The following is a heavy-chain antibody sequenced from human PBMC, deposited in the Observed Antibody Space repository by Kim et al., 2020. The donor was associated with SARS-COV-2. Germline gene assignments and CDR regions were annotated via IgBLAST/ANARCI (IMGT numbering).Heavy chain of an antibody. J-gene: IGHJ5*02. CDR2: ICNGGSHK. CDR3: AKDIRFGSSCYFDL. V-gene: IGHV3-30*02. CDR1: GFTFSSHA. Sequence: GGSLRLSCAASGFTFSSHAMHWVRQAPGKGLEWVSLICNGGSHKNYAESVKGRFTISRDNSNNRLYLEMSSLRAEDTAVYHCAKDIRFGSSCYFDLWGQG. D-gene: IGHD3-22*01.